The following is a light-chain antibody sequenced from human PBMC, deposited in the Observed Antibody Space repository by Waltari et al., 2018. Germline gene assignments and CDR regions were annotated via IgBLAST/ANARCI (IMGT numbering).Light chain of an antibody. J-gene: IGKJ4*01. CDR1: HNIGNN. V-gene: IGKV6-21*01. Sequence: EVVLTQSPDFQSVTPKAKVTITCRASHNIGNNLHWYQQKPGQSPKPLIKYASQSFSGVPSRFSGSGSGTDFTLTIISLEAEDAATYYCHQSDSLPTFGGGTKVEIK. CDR2: YAS. CDR3: HQSDSLPT.